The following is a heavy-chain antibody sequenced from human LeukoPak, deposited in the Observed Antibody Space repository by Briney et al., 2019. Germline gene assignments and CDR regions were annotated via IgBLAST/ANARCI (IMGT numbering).Heavy chain of an antibody. CDR1: GGSISSGSYY. V-gene: IGHV4-61*02. D-gene: IGHD6-19*01. J-gene: IGHJ6*02. Sequence: SETLSLTCTVSGGSISSGSYYWSWIRQPAGTGLEWIGRVYTSGSTNYNPSLKSRVTISVDTSKNQFSLKLSSVTAADTAVYYCATSYSSGWTYYYYGMDVWGQGTTVTV. CDR2: VYTSGST. CDR3: ATSYSSGWTYYYYGMDV.